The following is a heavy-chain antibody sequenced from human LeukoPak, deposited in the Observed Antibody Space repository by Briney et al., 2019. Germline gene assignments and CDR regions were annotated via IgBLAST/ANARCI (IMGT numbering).Heavy chain of an antibody. CDR2: ISGDGGAT. V-gene: IGHV3-43*02. Sequence: GGSLRLSCAASGFTIDDYVTHWVRQAPGKGLEWVSFISGDGGATYYADSAKGRFTISRDNGRKSLYLQMDSLRTEDTALYYCAKGGYTYGGRLFDYWGQGTLVTVSS. CDR1: GFTIDDYV. CDR3: AKGGYTYGGRLFDY. D-gene: IGHD5-18*01. J-gene: IGHJ4*02.